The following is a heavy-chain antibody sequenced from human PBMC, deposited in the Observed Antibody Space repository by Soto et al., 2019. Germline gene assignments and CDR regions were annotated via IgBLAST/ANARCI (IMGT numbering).Heavy chain of an antibody. CDR2: ISYDGSNK. CDR3: ARDHGYYYDRSFPPQLDY. D-gene: IGHD3-22*01. V-gene: IGHV3-30-3*01. CDR1: GFTFSSYA. J-gene: IGHJ4*02. Sequence: GGSLRLSCAASGFTFSSYAMHWVRQAPGKGLEWVAVISYDGSNKYYADSVKGRFTISRDNSKNTLYLQMNSLRAEDTAVYYCARDHGYYYDRSFPPQLDYWGQGTLVTVSS.